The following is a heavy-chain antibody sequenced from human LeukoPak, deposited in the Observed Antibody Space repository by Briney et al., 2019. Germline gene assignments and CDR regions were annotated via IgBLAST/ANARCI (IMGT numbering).Heavy chain of an antibody. D-gene: IGHD2-2*01. J-gene: IGHJ5*02. CDR3: AREEYGFDP. V-gene: IGHV1-2*02. Sequence: ASVKVSCKGSGFSLTGHYMHWLRQAPGQGLEWMGWINGNSGDTNYAQKFQDRVIMTRDTSIHTAYMELSRLRSDDTAVYYCAREEYGFDPWGQGTLVTVSS. CDR2: INGNSGDT. CDR1: GFSLTGHY.